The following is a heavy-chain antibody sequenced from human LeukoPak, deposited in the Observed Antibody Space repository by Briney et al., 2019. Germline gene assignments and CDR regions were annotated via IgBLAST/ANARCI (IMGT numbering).Heavy chain of an antibody. D-gene: IGHD2-21*02. J-gene: IGHJ4*02. V-gene: IGHV3-30-3*01. CDR3: ARAYDCGGDCRFFDY. CDR1: GFTFSSYA. Sequence: GRSLRLSCAASGFTFSSYAMHWVRQAPGKGLEWVAVISYDGSNKYYADSVKGRFTISRDNSKNTLYLQMNSLRAEDTAVYYCARAYDCGGDCRFFDYWGQGTLVSVS. CDR2: ISYDGSNK.